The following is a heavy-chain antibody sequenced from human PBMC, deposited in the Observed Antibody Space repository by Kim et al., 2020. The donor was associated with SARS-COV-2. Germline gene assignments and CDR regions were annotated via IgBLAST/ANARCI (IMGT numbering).Heavy chain of an antibody. CDR3: AREPRSSFRAARRFDY. J-gene: IGHJ4*02. CDR2: IWYDGSNK. D-gene: IGHD6-6*01. V-gene: IGHV3-33*01. Sequence: GGSLRLSCAASGFTFSSYGMHWVRQAPGKGLEWVAVIWYDGSNKYYADSVKGRFTISRDNSKNTLYLQMNSLRAEDTAVYYCAREPRSSFRAARRFDYWGQGTLVTVSS. CDR1: GFTFSSYG.